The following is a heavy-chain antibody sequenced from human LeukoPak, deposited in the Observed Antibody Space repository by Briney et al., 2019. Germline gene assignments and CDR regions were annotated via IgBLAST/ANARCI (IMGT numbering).Heavy chain of an antibody. CDR1: GHKSAVDG. CDR2: FDPANGGK. Sequence: ASGKVSGEALGHKSAVDGKSGDLGAPGKGLQWIGGFDPANGGKIYAQQFQGRVTMTEDTSTDTAYMELNSLRSEDTAVYYCVAEGCSGGICYPYFDLWGRGTLVIVSS. V-gene: IGHV1-24*01. J-gene: IGHJ2*01. CDR3: VAEGCSGGICYPYFDL. D-gene: IGHD2-15*01.